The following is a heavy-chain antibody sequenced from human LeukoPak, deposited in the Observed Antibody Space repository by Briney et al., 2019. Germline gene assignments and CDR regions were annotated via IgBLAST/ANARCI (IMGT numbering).Heavy chain of an antibody. J-gene: IGHJ4*02. V-gene: IGHV4-39*01. Sequence: SETLSLTCTVSGDSISSGNFYWGWIRQPPGKELQWIGSIYYSGSTYYNPSLKSRVTISVDTSKNQFSLKLSSVTAADTAVYYCARHKYYFDYWGQGTLVTVSS. CDR2: IYYSGST. CDR1: GDSISSGNFY. CDR3: ARHKYYFDY.